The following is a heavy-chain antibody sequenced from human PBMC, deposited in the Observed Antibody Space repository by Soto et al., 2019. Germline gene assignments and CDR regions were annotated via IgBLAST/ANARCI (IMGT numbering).Heavy chain of an antibody. CDR2: INPNSGGT. V-gene: IGHV1-2*04. J-gene: IGHJ6*02. D-gene: IGHD6-13*01. Sequence: QVQLVQSGAEVKKPGASVKVSCKASGYTFTGYYMHWVRQAPGQGLEWMGWINPNSGGTNYAQKFKGWVTMTREPSISTAYMELSRLRSADTAVYYCAREVGQLDSYGMDVWGQGTTVTVSS. CDR1: GYTFTGYY. CDR3: AREVGQLDSYGMDV.